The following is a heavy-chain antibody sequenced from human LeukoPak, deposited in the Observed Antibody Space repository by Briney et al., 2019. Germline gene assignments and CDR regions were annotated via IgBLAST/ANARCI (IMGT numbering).Heavy chain of an antibody. CDR2: IYYTGST. CDR3: ADHIAAAGHHYFDY. Sequence: SETLSLTCIVSGGSIRSSSYYWGWIRQPPGKGLEWIGSIYYTGSTYNNPSLKTRVTISVDTSKNQFSLKLSSVTAADTAVYYCADHIAAAGHHYFDYWSQGTLVTVSS. D-gene: IGHD6-13*01. J-gene: IGHJ4*02. V-gene: IGHV4-39*07. CDR1: GGSIRSSSYY.